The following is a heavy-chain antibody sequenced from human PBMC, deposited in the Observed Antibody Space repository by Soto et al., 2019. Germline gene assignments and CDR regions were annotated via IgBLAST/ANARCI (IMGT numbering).Heavy chain of an antibody. D-gene: IGHD2-21*01. CDR1: GFTFIIYG. V-gene: IGHV3-30*03. CDR3: ARDLSMADIDFYY. Sequence: QVQLVESGGGVVQPGTSLRLSCAASGFTFIIYGMHWVRQAPGKGLEWGALISNDGSNKYYADSVKGRFTICRDNSKNTLYLQLNSLRGEDTAVYYCARDLSMADIDFYYWGQGTLVTVS. J-gene: IGHJ4*02. CDR2: ISNDGSNK.